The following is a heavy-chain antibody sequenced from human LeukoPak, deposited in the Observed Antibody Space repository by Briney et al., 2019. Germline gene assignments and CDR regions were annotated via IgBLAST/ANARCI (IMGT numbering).Heavy chain of an antibody. D-gene: IGHD3-10*01. CDR3: AGGVGWHFAL. V-gene: IGHV3-7*01. CDR2: MNADENQK. CDR1: GFIFSNYC. Sequence: GGSVRLSCAASGFIFSNYCVMWVRQASGKGLEWVATMNADENQKLYADSMEGRFTITRDNGNNSLYLQIDSLRVDDTAVHYCAGGVGWHFALWGRGTLVTVSS. J-gene: IGHJ2*01.